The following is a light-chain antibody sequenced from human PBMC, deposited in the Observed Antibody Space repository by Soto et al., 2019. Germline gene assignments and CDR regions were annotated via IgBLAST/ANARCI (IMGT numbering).Light chain of an antibody. CDR2: SNN. Sequence: QPVLTQPPSASGTPGQRVTISCSGSSSNIGSNNVNWYQQLPGTAPKLLIYSNNQRPSGVPDRFSGSKSGTSASLAISGLQSEDEADYYCVAWDDSLNGVVFGGGTKLTVL. CDR1: SSNIGSNN. CDR3: VAWDDSLNGVV. J-gene: IGLJ3*02. V-gene: IGLV1-44*01.